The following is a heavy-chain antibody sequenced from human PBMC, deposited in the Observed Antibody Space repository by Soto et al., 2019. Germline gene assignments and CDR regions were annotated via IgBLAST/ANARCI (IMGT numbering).Heavy chain of an antibody. J-gene: IGHJ4*02. CDR2: IYYSGST. CDR1: GGSISSGGYY. D-gene: IGHD3-22*01. V-gene: IGHV4-31*03. Sequence: ASETLSLTCTVSGGSISSGGYYWSWIRQHPGKGLEWIGYIYYSGSTYYNPSLKSRVTISVDTSKNQFSLKLSSVTAADTAVYYCARLYDSSGYYRYYFDYWGQGTLVTVSS. CDR3: ARLYDSSGYYRYYFDY.